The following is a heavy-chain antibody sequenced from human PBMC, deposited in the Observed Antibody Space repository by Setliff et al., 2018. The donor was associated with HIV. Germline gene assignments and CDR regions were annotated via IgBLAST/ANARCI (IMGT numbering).Heavy chain of an antibody. CDR3: VRQHGDYAFDP. CDR1: GGSFPAYY. CDR2: INYSGDT. Sequence: LPETLSLTCAVYGGSFPAYYWNWVRQPPGKGLEWIGEINYSGDTTYNPSLKSRVNMFIDTSKKQFSLKVASVTATDTAVYYCVRQHGDYAFDPWGQGTLVTVSS. V-gene: IGHV4-34*01. D-gene: IGHD4-17*01. J-gene: IGHJ5*02.